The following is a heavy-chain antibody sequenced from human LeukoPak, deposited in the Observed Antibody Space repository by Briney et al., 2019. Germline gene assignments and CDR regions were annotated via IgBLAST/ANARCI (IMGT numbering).Heavy chain of an antibody. D-gene: IGHD6-25*01. CDR1: GFTFSDYY. Sequence: GGSLRLSCAASGFTFSDYYMSWIHQAPGKGLEWVSYISSSGSTIYYADSVKGRFTISRDNAKNSLYLQMNSLRAEDTAVYYCARVSSIVAAVAFDYWGQGTLVTVSS. J-gene: IGHJ4*02. CDR2: ISSSGSTI. CDR3: ARVSSIVAAVAFDY. V-gene: IGHV3-11*04.